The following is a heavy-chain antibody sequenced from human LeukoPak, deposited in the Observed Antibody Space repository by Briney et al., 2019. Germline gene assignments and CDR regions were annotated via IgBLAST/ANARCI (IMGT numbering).Heavy chain of an antibody. Sequence: SETLSLTCGVSGGSITSTNYWTWVRQPPGKGLEWIGEVNLQGSTNYNPSLMGRVAISVDTSENHISIQLTSVTAADTAVYYCAREGGPYRPLDYSGQGALVTVSS. CDR2: VNLQGST. CDR1: GGSITSTNY. J-gene: IGHJ4*02. V-gene: IGHV4-4*02. CDR3: AREGGPYRPLDY.